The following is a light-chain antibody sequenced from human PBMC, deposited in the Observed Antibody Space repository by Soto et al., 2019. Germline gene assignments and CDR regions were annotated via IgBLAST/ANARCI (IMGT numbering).Light chain of an antibody. CDR2: GNS. Sequence: QSVLTQPPSVSGAPRQRVTISCTGSSSNIGAGYDVHWYQQLPGTAPKLLLYGNSNRPSGVPDRFSGSKSGASASLAITGLQAEDEADYYCQSYDISLTTWVFGGGTKVTVL. CDR1: SSNIGAGYD. CDR3: QSYDISLTTWV. V-gene: IGLV1-40*01. J-gene: IGLJ3*02.